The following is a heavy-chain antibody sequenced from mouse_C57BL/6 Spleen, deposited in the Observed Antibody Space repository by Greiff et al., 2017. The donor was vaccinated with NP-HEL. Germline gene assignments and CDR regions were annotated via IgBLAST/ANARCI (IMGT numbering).Heavy chain of an antibody. CDR3: ARDYYFDY. V-gene: IGHV7-1*01. J-gene: IGHJ2*01. CDR2: SRNKANDYTT. Sequence: EVMLVESGGGLVQSGRSLRLSCATSGFTFSDFYMEWVRQAPGKGLEWIAASRNKANDYTTEYSASVKGRFIVSRYTSQSILYLQMNALRAEDTAIYYFARDYYFDYWGQGTTLTVSS. CDR1: GFTFSDFY.